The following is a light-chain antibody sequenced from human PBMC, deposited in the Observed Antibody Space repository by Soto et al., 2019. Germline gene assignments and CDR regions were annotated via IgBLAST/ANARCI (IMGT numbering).Light chain of an antibody. V-gene: IGKV1-5*03. Sequence: DIQMTQSPSTLSASVGDRVTITCRASQSISSWLAWYQQKPGKAPKPLIYKASSLESGVPSRFSGSGSGTEFTLTINSLQPDDFATYFCQQYSGYPFTFGPGTKVDIK. J-gene: IGKJ3*01. CDR1: QSISSW. CDR3: QQYSGYPFT. CDR2: KAS.